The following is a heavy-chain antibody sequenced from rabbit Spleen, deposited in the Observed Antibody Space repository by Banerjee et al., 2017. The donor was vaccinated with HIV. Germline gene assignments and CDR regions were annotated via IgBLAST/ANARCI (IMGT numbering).Heavy chain of an antibody. CDR3: ARDTGTSFSTYGMDL. D-gene: IGHD8-1*01. V-gene: IGHV1S45*01. Sequence: QEQLVESGGGLVQPEGSLTHTCTTSGFSFSNNYYMCWVRQAPGKGLEWIACTAAGGSPFTYYATWAKGRFTCSKASSTTVTLQMTSLTAADTATYFCARDTGTSFSTYGMDLWGPGTLVTVS. J-gene: IGHJ6*01. CDR2: TAAGGSPFT. CDR1: GFSFSNNYY.